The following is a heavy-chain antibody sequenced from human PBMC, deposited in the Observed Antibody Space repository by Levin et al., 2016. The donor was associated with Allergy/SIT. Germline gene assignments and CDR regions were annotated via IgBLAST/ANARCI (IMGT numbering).Heavy chain of an antibody. V-gene: IGHV3-23*01. D-gene: IGHD2-15*01. Sequence: GESLKISCAASGFTFVSYAMTWVRQAPGKGLEWVSAISGSGDSTYYADSVKGRFTISRDNSKNILYLQMNSLRAEDTAVYYCAKDHRIVGNDYYYGMDVWGQGTTVTVSS. CDR3: AKDHRIVGNDYYYGMDV. CDR1: GFTFVSYA. CDR2: ISGSGDST. J-gene: IGHJ6*02.